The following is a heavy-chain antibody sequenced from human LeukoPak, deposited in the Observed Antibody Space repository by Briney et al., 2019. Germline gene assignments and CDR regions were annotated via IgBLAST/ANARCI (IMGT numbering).Heavy chain of an antibody. CDR1: GFTFSSYR. D-gene: IGHD3-22*01. Sequence: GGSLRLSCAASGFTFSSYRMHWVRQAPGKGLVWVSRINGDGSSTSYADSVKGRFTISRDNAKNSLYLQMNSLRAEDTAVYYCARGFYDSSDSGYFDYWGQGTLVTVSS. CDR3: ARGFYDSSDSGYFDY. V-gene: IGHV3-74*01. CDR2: INGDGSST. J-gene: IGHJ4*02.